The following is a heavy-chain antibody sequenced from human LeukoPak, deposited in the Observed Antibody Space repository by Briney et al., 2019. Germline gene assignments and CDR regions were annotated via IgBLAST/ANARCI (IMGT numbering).Heavy chain of an antibody. CDR3: ARVGNTFITGTRLFDY. V-gene: IGHV3-21*01. J-gene: IGHJ4*02. D-gene: IGHD1-7*01. Sequence: GGSLRLSCAASGFTFSSYSMNWVRQAPGKGLEWVSSISSSSSYIYYADSVKGRFTISRDNAKNSLNLQMNSLRAEDTAVYYCARVGNTFITGTRLFDYWGQGTLVTVSS. CDR2: ISSSSSYI. CDR1: GFTFSSYS.